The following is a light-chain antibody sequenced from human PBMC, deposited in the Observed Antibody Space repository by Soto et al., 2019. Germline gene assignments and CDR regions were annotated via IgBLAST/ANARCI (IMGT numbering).Light chain of an antibody. CDR3: LSYTSANTRV. J-gene: IGLJ3*02. V-gene: IGLV2-14*01. Sequence: QSVLTQPAYVSASPGQSLTISCTGTSSDVGGYKFVSWYQHHPGKAPKLMIYEVNNRPSGVSNRFSGSKSGNTASLTISGLQPEDEADYYCLSYTSANTRVFGGGTKLTVL. CDR1: SSDVGGYKF. CDR2: EVN.